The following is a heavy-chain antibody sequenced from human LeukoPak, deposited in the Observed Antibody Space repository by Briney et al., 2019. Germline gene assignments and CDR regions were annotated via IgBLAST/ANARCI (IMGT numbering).Heavy chain of an antibody. Sequence: GASVKVSCKASGYTFTNYVISWVRQAPGQGLEWMGWISTYNGNTNYAQKLQGRVIMTTDTSTSTAYMELSSLRSEDTAVYYCATDSGRYGDYRVSADYWGQGTLVTVSS. CDR3: ATDSGRYGDYRVSADY. D-gene: IGHD4-17*01. V-gene: IGHV1-18*01. CDR1: GYTFTNYV. CDR2: ISTYNGNT. J-gene: IGHJ4*02.